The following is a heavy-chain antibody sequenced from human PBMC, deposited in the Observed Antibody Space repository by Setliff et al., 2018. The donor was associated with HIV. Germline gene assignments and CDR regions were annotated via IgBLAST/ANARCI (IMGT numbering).Heavy chain of an antibody. CDR1: GVSISSYY. V-gene: IGHV4-4*08. D-gene: IGHD3-10*01. CDR3: ARAHPSGGFDY. CDR2: IYTSGST. J-gene: IGHJ4*02. Sequence: SETLSLTCTVSGVSISSYYWSWIRQPPGKGLEWIGYIYTSGSTNYNPSLRSRVTISVDTSKNQFSLKLNSVTAADTAVYYCARAHPSGGFDYWGQGTLVTVSS.